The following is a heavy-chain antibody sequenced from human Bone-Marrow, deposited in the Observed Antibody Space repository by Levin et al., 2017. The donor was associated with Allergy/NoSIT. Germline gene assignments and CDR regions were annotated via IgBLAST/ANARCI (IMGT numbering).Heavy chain of an antibody. CDR3: AKEQLAYGLDV. V-gene: IGHV3-30-3*01. Sequence: AGESLKISCAASGFTFRSYAMYWVRQAPGKGLEWVSAISYDGSNEYYGDSVKGRFTISRDNSKNTLDLQMNSLRAEDTAVYYCAKEQLAYGLDVWGQGTTVTVSS. CDR1: GFTFRSYA. CDR2: ISYDGSNE. D-gene: IGHD5-24*01. J-gene: IGHJ6*02.